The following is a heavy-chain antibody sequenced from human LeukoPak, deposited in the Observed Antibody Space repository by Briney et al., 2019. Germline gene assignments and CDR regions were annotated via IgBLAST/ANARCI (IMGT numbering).Heavy chain of an antibody. CDR3: ARGPFRDSSSWYYFDY. D-gene: IGHD6-13*01. J-gene: IGHJ4*02. V-gene: IGHV4-59*01. CDR1: GDSLPSFF. CDR2: VFYIGST. Sequence: SETLSLTCTGSGDSLPSFFWGWVRQPPRKGLEWIWYVFYIGSTNYNPSLKSRVTLSVDTSKNQFSLNLRSVTAADTAVYYCARGPFRDSSSWYYFDYWGQGTLVTVSS.